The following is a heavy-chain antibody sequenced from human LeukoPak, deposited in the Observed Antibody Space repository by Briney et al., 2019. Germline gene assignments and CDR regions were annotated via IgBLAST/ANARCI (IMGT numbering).Heavy chain of an antibody. V-gene: IGHV3-48*02. Sequence: GGSLRLSCAASGFTFSDYSMNWVRQAPGKGLEWVSYINSGSSTIYYVDSVEGRFTISRDNAKNSLYLQMNSLRDEDTAVYHCARTRSKVGTPTSDYWGQGTLVTVCS. D-gene: IGHD4-23*01. J-gene: IGHJ4*02. CDR3: ARTRSKVGTPTSDY. CDR1: GFTFSDYS. CDR2: INSGSSTI.